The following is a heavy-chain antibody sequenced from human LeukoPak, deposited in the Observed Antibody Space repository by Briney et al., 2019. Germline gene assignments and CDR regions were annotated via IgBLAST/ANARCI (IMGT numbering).Heavy chain of an antibody. Sequence: PGGSLRLSCAASGFSFSSYAMSWVRQAPGRGLEWVSLISGSGEDINYADSVKGRFITSRDNSKNTLYLQMHSLRAEDTAKYYCAKTRGHHYDVGGFDYWGQGTVVTVSS. CDR3: AKTRGHHYDVGGFDY. CDR2: ISGSGEDI. CDR1: GFSFSSYA. V-gene: IGHV3-23*01. D-gene: IGHD3-16*01. J-gene: IGHJ4*02.